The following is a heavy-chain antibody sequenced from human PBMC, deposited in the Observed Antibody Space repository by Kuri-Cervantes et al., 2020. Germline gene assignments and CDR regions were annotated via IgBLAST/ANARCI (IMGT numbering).Heavy chain of an antibody. D-gene: IGHD1-26*01. V-gene: IGHV3-11*01. CDR1: GFTFSDYY. CDR2: ISSSGSTI. CDR3: ARTRGWEWELREPSSRGSFGY. J-gene: IGHJ4*02. Sequence: SLKISCAASGFTFSDYYMSWIRQAPGKGLEWVSYISSSGSTIYYADSVKGRFTNSRDNAKTSLYLQMNSLRAEDTAVYYCARTRGWEWELREPSSRGSFGYCGQGTLVTVSS.